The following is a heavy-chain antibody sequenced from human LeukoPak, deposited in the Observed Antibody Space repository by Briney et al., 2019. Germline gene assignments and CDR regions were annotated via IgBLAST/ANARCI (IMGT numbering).Heavy chain of an antibody. Sequence: LETLSLTCTVSGGSISSSSYYWGWIRQPPGKGLEWIGSIYYSGSTYYNPSLKSRVTISVDTSKNQFSLKLSSVTAADTAVYYCARLTPRVDTAMADYYYYYGMDVWGQGTTVTVSS. CDR3: ARLTPRVDTAMADYYYYYGMDV. CDR1: GGSISSSSYY. CDR2: IYYSGST. J-gene: IGHJ6*02. V-gene: IGHV4-39*01. D-gene: IGHD5-18*01.